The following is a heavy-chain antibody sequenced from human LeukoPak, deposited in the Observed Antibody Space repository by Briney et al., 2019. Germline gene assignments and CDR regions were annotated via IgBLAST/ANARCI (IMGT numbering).Heavy chain of an antibody. J-gene: IGHJ4*02. V-gene: IGHV3-30*02. CDR1: GFTFSSYG. CDR2: IRYDGSNK. Sequence: PGGSPRLSCAASGFTFSSYGMHWVRQAPGKGLEWVAFIRYDGSNKYYADSVKGRFTISRDNSKNTLYLQMNSLRAEDTAVYYCAKDGSGETAKTKGGEPPDYWGQGTLVTVSS. CDR3: AKDGSGETAKTKGGEPPDY. D-gene: IGHD5-18*01.